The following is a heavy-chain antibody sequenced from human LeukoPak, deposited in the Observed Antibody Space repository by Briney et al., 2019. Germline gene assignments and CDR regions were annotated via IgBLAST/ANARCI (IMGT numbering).Heavy chain of an antibody. CDR2: ISGSGGST. J-gene: IGHJ4*02. Sequence: GGSLRLSCAASGFTFSSYAMSWVRQAPGKGLEWVSAISGSGGSTYYADSVKGRFTISRDNSKNTLYLEMNSLRAEDTAVYYCAKDSVLKFHDILTGYYHWPYIDYWGQGTLVTVSS. CDR3: AKDSVLKFHDILTGYYHWPYIDY. CDR1: GFTFSSYA. V-gene: IGHV3-23*01. D-gene: IGHD3-9*01.